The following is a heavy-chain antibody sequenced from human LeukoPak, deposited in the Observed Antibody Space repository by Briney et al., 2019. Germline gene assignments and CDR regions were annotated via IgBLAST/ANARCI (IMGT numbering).Heavy chain of an antibody. CDR2: INPNNGGT. V-gene: IGHV1-2*02. CDR3: ARGDLTTPLRFDY. CDR1: GYTFTGYY. Sequence: ASVKVSCKASGYTFTGYYMHWVRQAPGQGLEWMGWINPNNGGTNYAQKFQGRVTMTRDTSISTAYMELSRLRSDDTAVYYCARGDLTTPLRFDYWGQGTLVTVSS. D-gene: IGHD1/OR15-1a*01. J-gene: IGHJ4*02.